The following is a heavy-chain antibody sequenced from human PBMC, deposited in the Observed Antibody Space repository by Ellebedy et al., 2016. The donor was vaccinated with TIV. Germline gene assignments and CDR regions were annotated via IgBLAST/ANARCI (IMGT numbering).Heavy chain of an antibody. CDR1: RGSISSYY. V-gene: IGHV4-39*07. D-gene: IGHD4-17*01. CDR2: IYYSGST. Sequence: SETLSLTCTVSRGSISSYYWGWIRQPPGKGLEWIGSIYYSGSTYYNPSLKSRVTISVDTSKNQFSLKLSSVTAADTAVYYCAREGGDYGDYFWGQGTLVTVSS. CDR3: AREGGDYGDYF. J-gene: IGHJ4*02.